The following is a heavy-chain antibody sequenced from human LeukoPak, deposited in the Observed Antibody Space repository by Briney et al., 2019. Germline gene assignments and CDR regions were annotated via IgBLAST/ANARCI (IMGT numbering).Heavy chain of an antibody. CDR3: ARDPDDFSNLEYFHH. CDR2: ISSDGNNQ. V-gene: IGHV3-30*04. Sequence: QTGGSLRLSCAASGFTFTSYILHWVRQAPGRGLEWVAVISSDGNNQYYADSVKGRFTISRDNPNSTLYLLMNTLRADDSAVYYCARDPDDFSNLEYFHHWGQGTLVTVSS. D-gene: IGHD4-11*01. CDR1: GFTFTSYI. J-gene: IGHJ1*01.